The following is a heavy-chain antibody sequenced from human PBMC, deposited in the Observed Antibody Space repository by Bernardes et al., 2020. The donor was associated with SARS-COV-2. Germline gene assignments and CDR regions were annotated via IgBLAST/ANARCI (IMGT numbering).Heavy chain of an antibody. CDR3: ARDHTDSSGYYYGPSS. V-gene: IGHV3-48*02. J-gene: IGHJ4*02. Sequence: GGSLRLSCAASGFTFSSSVMNWVRQAPGKGLEWVSYISTGGSTKYYADSVKGRFTISRDNAKNSLYLQMNSLRDEDTAVYYCARDHTDSSGYYYGPSSWGQGTLVTVSS. CDR1: GFTFSSSV. CDR2: ISTGGSTK. D-gene: IGHD3-22*01.